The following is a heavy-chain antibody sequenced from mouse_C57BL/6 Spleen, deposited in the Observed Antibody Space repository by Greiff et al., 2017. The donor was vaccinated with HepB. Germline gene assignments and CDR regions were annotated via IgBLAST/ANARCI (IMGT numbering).Heavy chain of an antibody. V-gene: IGHV1-26*01. J-gene: IGHJ1*03. CDR3: ARSGDYYCSSYWYFDV. CDR1: GYTFTDYY. D-gene: IGHD1-1*01. Sequence: EVQLQQSGPELVKPGASVKISCKASGYTFTDYYMNWVKQSHGKSLEWIGDIIPNNGGTSYNQKFKGKATLTVDKSSSTAYMELRILTSADSAVYYCARSGDYYCSSYWYFDVWGTGTTVTVSS. CDR2: IIPNNGGT.